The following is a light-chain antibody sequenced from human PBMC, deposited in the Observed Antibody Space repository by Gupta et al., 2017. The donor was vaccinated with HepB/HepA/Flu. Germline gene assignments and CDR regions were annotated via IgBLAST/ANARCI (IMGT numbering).Light chain of an antibody. Sequence: EIVMTQSPATLSVSPGERATLSCRASQSVSSNLAWYQQKPGQAPRLLIYDAPTRATGIPGRFSGSGSGTEFTLTISSLQSEDFALYYCQQYDNWPPITFGQGTRLEIK. J-gene: IGKJ5*01. CDR2: DAP. CDR1: QSVSSN. V-gene: IGKV3-15*01. CDR3: QQYDNWPPIT.